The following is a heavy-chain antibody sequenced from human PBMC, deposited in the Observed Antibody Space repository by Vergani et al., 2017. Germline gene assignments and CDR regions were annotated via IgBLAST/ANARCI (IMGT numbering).Heavy chain of an antibody. D-gene: IGHD5-12*01. CDR1: GFTFSSYA. V-gene: IGHV3-23*01. CDR3: ATEKGGYDSDYYYYYMDV. CDR2: ISGSGGST. Sequence: EVQLLESGGGLVQPGGSLRLSCAASGFTFSSYAMSWVRQAPGKGLEWVSAISGSGGSTYYADSVKGRFTISRDNSKNSLYLQMNSLRAEDTAVYYCATEKGGYDSDYYYYYMDVWGKGTTVTVSS. J-gene: IGHJ6*03.